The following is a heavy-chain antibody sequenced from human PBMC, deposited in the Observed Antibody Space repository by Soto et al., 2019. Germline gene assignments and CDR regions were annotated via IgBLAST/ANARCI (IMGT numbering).Heavy chain of an antibody. CDR3: AKSPLGYCSGGSCYPPPYFDY. D-gene: IGHD2-15*01. V-gene: IGHV3-23*01. CDR1: GFTFSNYA. J-gene: IGHJ4*02. CDR2: VGGSGDST. Sequence: EVQLLDSGGGLVQPGGSLRHSCAASGFTFSNYAMSWVRQAPGKGLEWVSGVGGSGDSTYYADSVKGRFTISRDNSKDTLYLQMNSLRAEDTAVYYCAKSPLGYCSGGSCYPPPYFDYWGQGTLVTVSS.